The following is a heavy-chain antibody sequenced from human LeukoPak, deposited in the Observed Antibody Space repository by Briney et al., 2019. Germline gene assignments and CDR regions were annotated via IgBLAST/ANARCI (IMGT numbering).Heavy chain of an antibody. V-gene: IGHV4-59*08. CDR3: ARQDALGKYPPPYYMDV. CDR1: GGPVNSYN. CDR2: ISETGSP. Sequence: SETLSLTCTVSGGPVNSYNWNWIRQPPGKGLEWIGYISETGSPKYNSSLENRVTLSLDTSKNLFSLNLRSTTVADTAVYYCARQDALGKYPPPYYMDVWGKGTTVIVS. J-gene: IGHJ6*03. D-gene: IGHD3-16*01.